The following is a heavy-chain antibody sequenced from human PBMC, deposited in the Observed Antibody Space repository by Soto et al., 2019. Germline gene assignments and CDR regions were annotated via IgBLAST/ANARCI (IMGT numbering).Heavy chain of an antibody. CDR3: AKYRRTAAEGYTLDY. CDR1: CDSIYDAY. CDR2: IYYTGST. V-gene: IGHV4-59*01. Sequence: NPAATLYLTRMVPCDSIYDAYWSWKRPPPGKRLEWIGYIYYTGSTTYNPSLESRVTMSVDTSKNQFSLKLSSVNAVDTAVYYCAKYRRTAAEGYTLDYWGRGTLVTVSS. J-gene: IGHJ4*02. D-gene: IGHD6-13*01.